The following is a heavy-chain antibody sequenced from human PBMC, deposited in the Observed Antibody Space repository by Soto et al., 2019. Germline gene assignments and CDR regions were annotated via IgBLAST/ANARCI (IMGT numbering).Heavy chain of an antibody. D-gene: IGHD3-10*02. V-gene: IGHV1-18*01. J-gene: IGHJ4*02. CDR2: ISAYNGNT. Sequence: ASVKVSCKASGYTFTSYGISWVRQAPGQGLEWMGWISAYNGNTNYAQKLQGRVTMTTDTSTSTAYMELRSLRSDNTAVYYCARDHVRGVIMMSFGYWGQGTLVTVSS. CDR1: GYTFTSYG. CDR3: ARDHVRGVIMMSFGY.